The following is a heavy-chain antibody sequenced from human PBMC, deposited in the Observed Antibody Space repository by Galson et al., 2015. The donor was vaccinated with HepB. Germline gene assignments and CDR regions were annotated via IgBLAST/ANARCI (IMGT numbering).Heavy chain of an antibody. CDR2: ISSSSSYI. V-gene: IGHV3-21*01. J-gene: IGHJ4*02. CDR3: ARVPFPGDYSGFDY. Sequence: SLRLSCAASGFTFSSYSMNWVRQAPGKGLEWVSSISSSSSYIYYADSVKGRFTISRDNAKNSLYLQMNSLRAEDTAVYYCARVPFPGDYSGFDYWGQGTLVTVSS. D-gene: IGHD4-17*01. CDR1: GFTFSSYS.